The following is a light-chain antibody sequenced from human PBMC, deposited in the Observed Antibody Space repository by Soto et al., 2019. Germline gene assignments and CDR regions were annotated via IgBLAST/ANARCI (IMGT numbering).Light chain of an antibody. CDR1: RSVSTW. V-gene: IGKV1-39*01. CDR3: QQSYNSPQT. CDR2: DAS. J-gene: IGKJ1*01. Sequence: DIQMTQSPSILSASLGDRVTITCRASRSVSTWLAWYQQKPGKAPKFLIYDASRLEDGVPSRFSGSGSGTDFTLTINSLKNEDFATYSCQQSYNSPQTFGQGTKVDIK.